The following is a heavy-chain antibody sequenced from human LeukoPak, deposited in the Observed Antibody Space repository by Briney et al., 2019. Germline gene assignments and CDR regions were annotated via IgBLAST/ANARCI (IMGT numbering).Heavy chain of an antibody. Sequence: GGSLRHSCAASGFSFSTYSMNWVRQAPGKGLEWVSSISRNSRYIYYADSMRGRFTISRDNAKNSLYLQMNSLKPEDTAVYYCARVAEAAAFDSWGQGTLVTVSS. J-gene: IGHJ4*02. CDR1: GFSFSTYS. CDR2: ISRNSRYI. CDR3: ARVAEAAAFDS. D-gene: IGHD6-13*01. V-gene: IGHV3-21*06.